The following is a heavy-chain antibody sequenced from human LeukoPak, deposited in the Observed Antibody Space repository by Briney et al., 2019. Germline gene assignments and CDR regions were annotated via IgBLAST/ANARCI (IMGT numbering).Heavy chain of an antibody. CDR3: ARQQRGYSDYDF. Sequence: ASVKVSCKASGYTFTSYAMHWVRQAPGQRLEWMGWISAGNGNTKYSQEFQGRVTITRDTSAYTAYMELSSLRSEDTAVYYCARQQRGYSDYDFWGQGILVTVSS. CDR2: ISAGNGNT. V-gene: IGHV1-3*01. CDR1: GYTFTSYA. J-gene: IGHJ4*02. D-gene: IGHD5-12*01.